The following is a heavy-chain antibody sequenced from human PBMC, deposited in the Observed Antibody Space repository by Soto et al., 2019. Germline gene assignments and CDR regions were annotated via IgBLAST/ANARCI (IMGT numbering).Heavy chain of an antibody. J-gene: IGHJ4*02. V-gene: IGHV3-23*01. CDR1: GFTFSSYA. Sequence: GGSLRLSCAASGFTFSSYAVTWVRQAPGKGLEWVSGISGSGGTTYYADSVKGRFTISRDNSKNMLYLQMNSLRAEDTAVFYCAKVKTGDYSHFDYWGQGTLVTVSS. CDR2: ISGSGGTT. D-gene: IGHD3-9*01. CDR3: AKVKTGDYSHFDY.